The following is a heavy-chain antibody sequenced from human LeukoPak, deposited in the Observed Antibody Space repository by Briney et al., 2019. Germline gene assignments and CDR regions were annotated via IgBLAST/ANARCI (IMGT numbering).Heavy chain of an antibody. Sequence: GGSLRLSCAASGFTFSSYEMNWVRQAPGKGLEWVSYISSSGSTIYYADSVKGRFTISRDNAKNSLYLQMNSLRAEDTAVYYCARSQSSTSYYYFGMDVWGQGTTVTVSS. CDR2: ISSSGSTI. D-gene: IGHD2-2*01. V-gene: IGHV3-48*03. J-gene: IGHJ6*02. CDR1: GFTFSSYE. CDR3: ARSQSSTSYYYFGMDV.